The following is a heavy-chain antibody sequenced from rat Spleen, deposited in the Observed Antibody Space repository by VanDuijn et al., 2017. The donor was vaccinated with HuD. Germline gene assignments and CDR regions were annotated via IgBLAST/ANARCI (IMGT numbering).Heavy chain of an antibody. CDR1: GFSLTSNS. V-gene: IGHV2-1*01. D-gene: IGHD3-1*01. CDR2: IWGDGST. CDR3: ARDRVPLYVMDA. Sequence: QVQLKESGPGLVQPSQTLSLTCTVSGFSLTSNSVHWVRQPPGKGLEWMGGIWGDGSTDYNSALKSRLSISRDTSKSQVFLKMSSLQTEDTATYYCARDRVPLYVMDAWGQGASVTVSS. J-gene: IGHJ4*01.